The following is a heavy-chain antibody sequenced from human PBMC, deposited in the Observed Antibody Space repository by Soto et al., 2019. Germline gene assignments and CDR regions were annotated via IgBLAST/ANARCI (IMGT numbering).Heavy chain of an antibody. V-gene: IGHV1-2*02. Sequence: ASVKVSCKASGYPFPGHYIHWVRQAPPQGPEWMGEIGPESGATRYAQKFQGRVTMTMDTSITTVYMELKNLSPDDTAVYYCGRGRSGQIVVFYWGQGTPVTVSS. CDR1: GYPFPGHY. CDR3: GRGRSGQIVVFY. CDR2: IGPESGAT. D-gene: IGHD1-26*01. J-gene: IGHJ4*02.